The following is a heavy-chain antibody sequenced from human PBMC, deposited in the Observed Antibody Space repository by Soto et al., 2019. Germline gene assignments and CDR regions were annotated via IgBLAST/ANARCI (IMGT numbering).Heavy chain of an antibody. J-gene: IGHJ6*04. CDR3: ERVGVVVTAARGVAYYGMDV. D-gene: IGHD2-2*01. CDR1: GDTFTGYY. Sequence: ASVKVSCKASGDTFTGYYRHWVRQAPGQGLEWMGWINPNSGGTNYAQKFQGRVTMTRDTPISTAYMELSRLRSDDTAVYYCERVGVVVTAARGVAYYGMDVWG. V-gene: IGHV1-2*02. CDR2: INPNSGGT.